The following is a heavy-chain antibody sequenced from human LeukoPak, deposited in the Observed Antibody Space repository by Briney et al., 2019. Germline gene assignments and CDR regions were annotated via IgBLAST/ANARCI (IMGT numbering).Heavy chain of an antibody. CDR1: GFTFSRHW. V-gene: IGHV3-7*01. Sequence: GGSLRLSCAASGFTFSRHWMTWVRQAPGKGLEWVANIKQDGSEKYYVDSVKGRFTISRDNAKNLVYLQMNSLRAEDTAVYYCARDRRTGDFQDWGQGTLVSVSS. CDR2: IKQDGSEK. D-gene: IGHD7-27*01. CDR3: ARDRRTGDFQD. J-gene: IGHJ4*02.